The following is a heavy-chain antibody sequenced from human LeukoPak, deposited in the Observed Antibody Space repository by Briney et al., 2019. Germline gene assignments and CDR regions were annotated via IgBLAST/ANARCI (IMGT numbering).Heavy chain of an antibody. D-gene: IGHD6-19*01. CDR3: ARLTRGSGWTYYFDY. CDR2: ISYSGST. Sequence: SSETLSLTCTVSGGSTSTYYWSWIRQPPGKGLEWIGFISYSGSTNYNPSLKSRVTISVDTSKNQFSLRLSSVTAADTAVYYCARLTRGSGWTYYFDYWGQGILVTVSS. V-gene: IGHV4-59*01. CDR1: GGSTSTYY. J-gene: IGHJ4*02.